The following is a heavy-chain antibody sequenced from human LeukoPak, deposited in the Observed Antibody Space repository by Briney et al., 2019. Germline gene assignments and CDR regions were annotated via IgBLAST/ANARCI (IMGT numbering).Heavy chain of an antibody. V-gene: IGHV1-2*02. CDR3: ARVVVAATWFDP. D-gene: IGHD2-15*01. CDR1: GYTFTGYY. J-gene: IGHJ5*02. CDR2: INPNSGGT. Sequence: ASVKVSCKASGYTFTGYYMHWVRQAPGQGLEWMGWINPNSGGTNYAQKFQGRVTMTRDTSVSTAYMELSRLRSDDTAVYHCARVVVAATWFDPWGQGTLVTVSS.